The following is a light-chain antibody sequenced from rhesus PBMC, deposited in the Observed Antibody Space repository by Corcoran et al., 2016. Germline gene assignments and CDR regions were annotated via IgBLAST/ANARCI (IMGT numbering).Light chain of an antibody. CDR3: KHYYSTPYS. CDR2: EAA. J-gene: IGKJ2*01. Sequence: DIQMTQSPSSLSASVGDRVTITCRASQGIANDLAWYQQKPGETPKLLIYEAASLQSGIPSRFSGRGSGTDFTLTISSLQSEDFATYYCKHYYSTPYSFGQGTKVEIK. CDR1: QGIAND. V-gene: IGKV1-25*01.